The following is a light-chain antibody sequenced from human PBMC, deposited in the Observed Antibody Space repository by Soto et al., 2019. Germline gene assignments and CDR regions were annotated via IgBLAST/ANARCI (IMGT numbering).Light chain of an antibody. Sequence: DIQMTQSPSSLSASVGDRVTITCRASQSISSYLNWYQQKPGKAPKLLIYAASKRATGFPARFSGSGSGTDFTLTISSLQSEDFAVYYCQQYNNWPWTFGQGTKVEIK. J-gene: IGKJ1*01. V-gene: IGKV1-39*01. CDR2: AAS. CDR1: QSISSY. CDR3: QQYNNWPWT.